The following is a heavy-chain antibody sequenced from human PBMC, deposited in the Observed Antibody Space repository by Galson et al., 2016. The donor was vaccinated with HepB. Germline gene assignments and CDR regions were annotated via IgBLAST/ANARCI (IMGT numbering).Heavy chain of an antibody. CDR2: SGSGGPT. J-gene: IGHJ4*02. CDR3: AKSVLEYDILTGYYRRGADY. CDR1: GFTFSSYA. Sequence: SLRLSCAASGFTFSSYAMSWVRQAPGKGLEWVSSSGSGGPTYYADSVKGRFTISRANSKNTLFLQMHSLRPDDTALHYCAKSVLEYDILTGYYRRGADYWGQGTLVTVSS. V-gene: IGHV3-23*01. D-gene: IGHD3-9*01.